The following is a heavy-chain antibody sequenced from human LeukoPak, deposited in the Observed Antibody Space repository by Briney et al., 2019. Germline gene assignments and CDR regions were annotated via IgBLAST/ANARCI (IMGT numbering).Heavy chain of an antibody. Sequence: SETLSLTCAVYGGSFSGYYWSWIRQPPGKGLEWIGEIKHSGSTNYNPSLKSRVTISVDTSKNQFSLKLSSVTAADTAVYYCARGGKQQLVHYYYGMDVWGKGTTVTVSS. V-gene: IGHV4-34*01. CDR1: GGSFSGYY. CDR2: IKHSGST. D-gene: IGHD6-13*01. CDR3: ARGGKQQLVHYYYGMDV. J-gene: IGHJ6*04.